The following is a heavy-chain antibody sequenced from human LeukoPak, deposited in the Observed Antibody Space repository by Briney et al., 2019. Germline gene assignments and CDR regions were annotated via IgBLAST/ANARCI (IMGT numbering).Heavy chain of an antibody. CDR3: AREASHHYYDSSGYYDY. CDR2: INPNSGGT. D-gene: IGHD3-22*01. J-gene: IGHJ4*02. Sequence: ASVKVSCKASGYTFTGYYMHWVRQAPGQGLEWMGWINPNSGGTNYAQKFQGRVTMTRDTSISTAYMELSRLRSDDTAVYYCAREASHHYYDSSGYYDYWGQGTLVTVSP. CDR1: GYTFTGYY. V-gene: IGHV1-2*02.